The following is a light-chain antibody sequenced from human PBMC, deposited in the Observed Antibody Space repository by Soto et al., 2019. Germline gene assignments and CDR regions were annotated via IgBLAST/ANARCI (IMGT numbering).Light chain of an antibody. V-gene: IGKV3-15*01. CDR3: QHYINWPPET. J-gene: IGKJ1*01. CDR2: GAS. Sequence: EIVLTQSPATLSVSPLERASLXGRTSQAVRSKLAWYQQKGGQAPRLLIYGASTRATGVPARFSGSGSGTQFTLTISSLQSEDFAVYYCQHYINWPPETFGQGTKVDIK. CDR1: QAVRSK.